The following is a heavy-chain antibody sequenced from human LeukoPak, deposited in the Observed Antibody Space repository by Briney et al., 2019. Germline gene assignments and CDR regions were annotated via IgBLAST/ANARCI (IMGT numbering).Heavy chain of an antibody. D-gene: IGHD3-10*01. V-gene: IGHV3-33*06. CDR2: IWYDGSNK. CDR3: AKEAWFGELADY. Sequence: GGSLRLSCAASGFTFSSYGMHWVRQAPGKGREWVAVIWYDGSNKYYADSVKGRFTISRDNSKNTLYLQMNSLRAEDTAVYYCAKEAWFGELADYWGQGTLVTVSS. J-gene: IGHJ4*02. CDR1: GFTFSSYG.